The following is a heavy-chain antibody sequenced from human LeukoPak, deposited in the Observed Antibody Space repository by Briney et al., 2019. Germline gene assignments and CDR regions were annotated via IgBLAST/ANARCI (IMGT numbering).Heavy chain of an antibody. CDR3: ARGASPKDAVFFDY. CDR2: IHSSGDI. J-gene: IGHJ4*02. CDR1: GVSITSGSYY. V-gene: IGHV4-61*02. Sequence: PSETLSLTCSVSGVSITSGSYYWGWIRQSAGKGLEWIGRIHSSGDIYHNAAFRSRAAVSGDASKNQFYLQLNSVTAADTAVYYCARGASPKDAVFFDYWGQGALITVSS. D-gene: IGHD3-16*01.